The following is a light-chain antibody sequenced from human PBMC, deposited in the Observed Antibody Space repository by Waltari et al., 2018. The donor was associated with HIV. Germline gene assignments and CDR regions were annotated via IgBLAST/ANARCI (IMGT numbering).Light chain of an antibody. CDR1: NLRTKS. CDR3: QVWDSTSDWV. J-gene: IGLJ3*02. CDR2: DNT. V-gene: IGLV3-21*02. Sequence: SYVLNQPPSVSVAPGQTANITCWGDNLRTKSVHWYQQKSGQAPVLVVSDNTDRPSGIPERFSGSNSGNTATLTLNRVEAGDEADYYCQVWDSTSDWVFGGGSKLTVL.